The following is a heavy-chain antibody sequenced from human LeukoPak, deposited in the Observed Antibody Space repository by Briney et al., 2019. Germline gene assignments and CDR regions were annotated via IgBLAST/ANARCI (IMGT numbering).Heavy chain of an antibody. CDR3: ARHEPMVRGVVTGGFDY. V-gene: IGHV4-39*01. Sequence: PSETLSLTCTVSGGSISSSSYYWGWIRQPPGKGLEWIGSIYYSGSTYYNPSLKSRVTISVDTSKNQFSLKLSSVTAADTAVYYCARHEPMVRGVVTGGFDYWGQGTLVTVSS. D-gene: IGHD3-10*01. CDR2: IYYSGST. J-gene: IGHJ4*02. CDR1: GGSISSSSYY.